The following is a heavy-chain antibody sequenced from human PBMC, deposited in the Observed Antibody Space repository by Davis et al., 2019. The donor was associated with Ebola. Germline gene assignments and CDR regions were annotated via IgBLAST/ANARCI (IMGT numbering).Heavy chain of an antibody. D-gene: IGHD3-22*01. J-gene: IGHJ4*02. Sequence: GESLKISCAASGFTVSDSYMSWVRQAPGKGLEWVSLIYAGGSTHYADSVKGRFTISRDNAKNTLYLQMNSLKAEDTAVYYCARDLINPDYYDGSGYFDYWGQGTLVTVSS. CDR2: IYAGGST. CDR3: ARDLINPDYYDGSGYFDY. CDR1: GFTVSDSY. V-gene: IGHV3-53*01.